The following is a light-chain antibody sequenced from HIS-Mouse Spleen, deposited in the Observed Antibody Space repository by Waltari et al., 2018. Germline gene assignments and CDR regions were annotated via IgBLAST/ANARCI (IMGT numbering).Light chain of an antibody. CDR3: QQYGSSSALT. Sequence: EIVLTQSPGTLSLSPGERATLSCRASQSVSSSYLAWYQQKPGQAPRLLIYGASSRAPGIPDRFSGSGSGTDFTLTISRLEPEDFAVYYCQQYGSSSALTFGGGTKVEIK. J-gene: IGKJ4*01. V-gene: IGKV3-20*01. CDR1: QSVSSSY. CDR2: GAS.